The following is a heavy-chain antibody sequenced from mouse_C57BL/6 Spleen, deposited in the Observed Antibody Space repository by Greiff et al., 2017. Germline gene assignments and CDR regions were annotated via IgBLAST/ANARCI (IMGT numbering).Heavy chain of an antibody. CDR3: ARSDYSNYVLDY. D-gene: IGHD2-5*01. V-gene: IGHV1-53*01. CDR1: GYTFTSYW. CDR2: INPSNGGT. Sequence: QVQLQQSGTELVKPGASVKLSCKASGYTFTSYWMHWVKQRPGQGLEWIGNINPSNGGTNYNEKFKSKATLTVDKSSSTAYMQLSSLTSEDSAVXYCARSDYSNYVLDYWGQGTTLTVSS. J-gene: IGHJ2*01.